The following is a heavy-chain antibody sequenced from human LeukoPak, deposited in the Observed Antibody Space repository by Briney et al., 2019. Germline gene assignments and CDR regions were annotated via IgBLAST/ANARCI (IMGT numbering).Heavy chain of an antibody. J-gene: IGHJ6*02. V-gene: IGHV1-2*04. CDR2: TNPNSGGT. D-gene: IGHD6-13*01. CDR3: ARDKSWAAAGSYYYYYGMDV. Sequence: ASVKVSCKASGYTFIGHYIHWVRQAPGQGLEWMGWTNPNSGGTKYAQKFQGWVTMTRDTSINTAYMELNRLRSDDKAVYYCARDKSWAAAGSYYYYYGMDVWGRGTTVTVSS. CDR1: GYTFIGHY.